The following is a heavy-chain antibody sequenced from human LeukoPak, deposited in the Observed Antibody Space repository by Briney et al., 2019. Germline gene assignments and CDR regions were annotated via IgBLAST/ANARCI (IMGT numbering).Heavy chain of an antibody. J-gene: IGHJ4*02. CDR2: ISYDGSNK. Sequence: GGSLRLSCAASGFTFSSYAMHWVRQAPGKGLEWVAVISYDGSNKYYADSVKGRFTISRDNSKNTLYLQMNSLRAEDTAVYYCARDLAVTASYYFDYWGQGTLVTVSS. V-gene: IGHV3-30-3*01. CDR1: GFTFSSYA. D-gene: IGHD2-21*02. CDR3: ARDLAVTASYYFDY.